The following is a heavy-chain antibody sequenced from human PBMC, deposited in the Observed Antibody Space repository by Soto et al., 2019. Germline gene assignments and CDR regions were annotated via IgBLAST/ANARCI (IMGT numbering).Heavy chain of an antibody. J-gene: IGHJ3*02. Sequence: GGSLRLSCAASGFTFSSYGMHWVRQAPGKGLEWVAVISYDRSNKYYADSVKGRFTISRDNSKNTLYLQMNSLRAEDTAVYYCAKLQSIIPYITILGVGGSGDAFDIWGKGKRFAVS. V-gene: IGHV3-30*18. CDR1: GFTFSSYG. CDR3: AKLQSIIPYITILGVGGSGDAFDI. D-gene: IGHD3-3*01. CDR2: ISYDRSNK.